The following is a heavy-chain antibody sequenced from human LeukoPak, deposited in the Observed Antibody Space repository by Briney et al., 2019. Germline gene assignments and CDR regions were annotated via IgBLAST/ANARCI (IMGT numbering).Heavy chain of an antibody. J-gene: IGHJ5*02. D-gene: IGHD2-2*01. V-gene: IGHV3-15*01. CDR2: IKSKTDGGTT. CDR3: TTERQVVPAAKGINWFDP. CDR1: GFTFSNAW. Sequence: GGSLRLSCAASGFTFSNAWMSWVRQAPGKGLEWVGRIKSKTDGGTTDYAAPVKGRFTISRDDSKNTLYLQMNSLKTEDTAVYYCTTERQVVPAAKGINWFDPWGQGTLVTVSS.